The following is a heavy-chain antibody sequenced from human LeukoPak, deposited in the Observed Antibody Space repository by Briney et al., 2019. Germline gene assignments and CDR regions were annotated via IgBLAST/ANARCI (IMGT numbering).Heavy chain of an antibody. CDR3: ARQPGGYSGPFDY. D-gene: IGHD5-12*01. Sequence: PSETLSLTCSVSGGSISSSSYYWGWLRQPPGKGLEWVASVYYSGSTYYNPSLESRVTMSVDTSKNQFSLKLSSVTAADTAVYYCARQPGGYSGPFDYWGQGTLVTVSS. CDR2: VYYSGST. CDR1: GGSISSSSYY. V-gene: IGHV4-39*01. J-gene: IGHJ4*02.